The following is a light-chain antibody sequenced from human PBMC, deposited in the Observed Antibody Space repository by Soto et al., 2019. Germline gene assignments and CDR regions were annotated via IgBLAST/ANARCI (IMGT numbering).Light chain of an antibody. V-gene: IGLV1-51*01. CDR2: DND. CDR3: GTWDSSLSAVV. J-gene: IGLJ2*01. CDR1: RCNVGNNF. Sequence: QSVLTQPPSVSAAPGQKVTISCSGSRCNVGNNFVSWYQQLPGAAPKLLIYDNDKRPSGIPDRFSGSKSGTSATLGITGLQTGDEADYYCGTWDSSLSAVVFGGGTKLTVL.